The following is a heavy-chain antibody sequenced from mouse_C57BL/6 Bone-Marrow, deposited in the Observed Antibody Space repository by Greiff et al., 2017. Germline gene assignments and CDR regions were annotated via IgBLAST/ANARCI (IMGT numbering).Heavy chain of an antibody. J-gene: IGHJ3*01. CDR2: IYPRSGNT. Sequence: QVQLQQSGAELARPGASVKLSCKASGYTFTSYGISWVKQRTGQGLEWIGEIYPRSGNTYYNGKFKGKATLTADKSSSTAYMELRSLTSEDSAVYFCARSGWLRAYWGQGTLVTVSA. D-gene: IGHD1-1*02. CDR1: GYTFTSYG. V-gene: IGHV1-81*01. CDR3: ARSGWLRAY.